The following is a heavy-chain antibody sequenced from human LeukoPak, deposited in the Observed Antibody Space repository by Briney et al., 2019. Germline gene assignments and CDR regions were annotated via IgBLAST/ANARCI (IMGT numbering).Heavy chain of an antibody. J-gene: IGHJ5*02. V-gene: IGHV1-3*01. CDR3: ARDLGYCTGGTCYPNWFDP. Sequence: ASVKVSCKAPGYTFTSYAMHWVRQAPGQRLEWMGWINAGNDNTKYSQKFQGRVTITRDTSASTAYMGLSSLRSEDTAVYYCARDLGYCTGGTCYPNWFDPWGQGTLVTVSS. CDR2: INAGNDNT. CDR1: GYTFTSYA. D-gene: IGHD2-15*01.